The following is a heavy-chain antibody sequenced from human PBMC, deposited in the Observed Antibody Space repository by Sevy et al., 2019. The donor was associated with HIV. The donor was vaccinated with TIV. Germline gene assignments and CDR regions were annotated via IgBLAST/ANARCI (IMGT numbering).Heavy chain of an antibody. CDR1: GFTFSSYW. CDR2: IKQDGSEK. Sequence: GRSLRLSCAASGFTFSSYWMSWVRQAPGKGLEWVANIKQDGSEKYYVDSVKGRFTISRDNAKNSLYLQMNSLRAEDTAVYYCARDSPYYYGSGSYRPIWGQGTMVTVSS. CDR3: ARDSPYYYGSGSYRPI. V-gene: IGHV3-7*01. D-gene: IGHD3-10*01. J-gene: IGHJ3*02.